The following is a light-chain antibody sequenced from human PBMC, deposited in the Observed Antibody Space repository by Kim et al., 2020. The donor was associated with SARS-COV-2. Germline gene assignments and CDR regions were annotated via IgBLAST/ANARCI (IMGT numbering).Light chain of an antibody. J-gene: IGKJ4*01. CDR1: QYISRW. CDR2: AAS. V-gene: IGKV1-12*01. CDR3: RQANSFPLT. Sequence: DIQMTQSPSSVSASVGDRVTITCRASQYISRWLAWYQQKPGKAPKLLIYAASSFQSGVPSRFSGSTSGTDFTLTISSLQPEDVATYYCRQANSFPLTFGGGTKVDIK.